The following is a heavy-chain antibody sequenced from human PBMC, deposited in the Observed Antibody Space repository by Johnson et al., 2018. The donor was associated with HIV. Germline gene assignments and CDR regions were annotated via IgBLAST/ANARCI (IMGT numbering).Heavy chain of an antibody. CDR2: IRWNSGSI. V-gene: IGHV3-9*01. CDR1: GFTFDDYA. CDR3: ARGQRSSWYPVNAFDI. J-gene: IGHJ3*02. Sequence: QLVESVGGLVQPGRSLKLSFAASGFTFDDYAMHCVRQAPGKGLEWVSGIRWNSGSIGYADSVKGRFTISRDNAKNSLYLQMNSLRAGDTAVYYCARGQRSSWYPVNAFDIWGQGTMVTVSS. D-gene: IGHD6-13*01.